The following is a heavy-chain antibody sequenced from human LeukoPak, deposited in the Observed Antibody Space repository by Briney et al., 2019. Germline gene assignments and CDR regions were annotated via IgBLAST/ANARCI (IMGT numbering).Heavy chain of an antibody. CDR2: ISWNSGII. V-gene: IGHV3-9*01. CDR1: GFTLSSYW. CDR3: AKALPMAPFDY. Sequence: GGSLRLSCAASGFTLSSYWMSWVRQAPGKGLEWVSGISWNSGIIDYADSVKGRFTISRDNAKNSLSLQMNSLRAEDTALYYCAKALPMAPFDYWGQGTLVTVSS. D-gene: IGHD3-10*01. J-gene: IGHJ4*02.